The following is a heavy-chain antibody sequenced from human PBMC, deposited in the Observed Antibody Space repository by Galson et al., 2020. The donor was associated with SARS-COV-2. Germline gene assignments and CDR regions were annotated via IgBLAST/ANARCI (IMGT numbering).Heavy chain of an antibody. CDR2: INSSGST. V-gene: IGHV4-34*01. CDR1: GGSFSGYY. Sequence: SETLSLTCAVYGGSFSGYYWSWIRQPPGKGLEWIGEINSSGSTNYNPSLKSRVTISVDTSKNHFSLKLSSVTAADTAVDYCAREENFFLVGTGGRVVYFDYWGRGTLATVSS. J-gene: IGHJ4*02. CDR3: AREENFFLVGTGGRVVYFDY. D-gene: IGHD2-21*02.